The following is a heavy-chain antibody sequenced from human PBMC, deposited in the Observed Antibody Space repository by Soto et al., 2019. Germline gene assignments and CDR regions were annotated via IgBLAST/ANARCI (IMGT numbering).Heavy chain of an antibody. CDR1: GGSFSGYY. D-gene: IGHD5-12*01. Sequence: PSETLSLTCAVYGGSFSGYYWSWIRQPPGEGLEWIGEINHSGSTNYNPSLKSRVTISVDTSKNQFSLKLSSVTAEDTAAYYCAKERRATIDWDSKNDYYGMDVWGQGTTVTVSS. V-gene: IGHV4-34*01. CDR2: INHSGST. CDR3: AKERRATIDWDSKNDYYGMDV. J-gene: IGHJ6*02.